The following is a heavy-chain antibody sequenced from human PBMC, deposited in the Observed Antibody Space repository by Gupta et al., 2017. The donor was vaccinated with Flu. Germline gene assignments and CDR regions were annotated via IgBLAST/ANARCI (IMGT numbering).Heavy chain of an antibody. V-gene: IGHV3-7*01. Sequence: EEHLVESGGGFAPPGGSLTLSCAASGFDFGNFWMNWVRQAPGKGLEWVAMIERGGGEKFYGGSVRGRATLSRDNARNSLHFQLDSLRADDTAIYYCARQGIGKHWVRACDIWGQGTLVTVSS. CDR3: ARQGIGKHWVRACDI. CDR2: IERGGGEK. CDR1: GFDFGNFW. D-gene: IGHD3-10*01. J-gene: IGHJ3*02.